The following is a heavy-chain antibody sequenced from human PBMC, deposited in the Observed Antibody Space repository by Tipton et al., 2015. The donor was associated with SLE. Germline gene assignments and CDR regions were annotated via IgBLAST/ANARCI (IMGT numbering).Heavy chain of an antibody. Sequence: TLSLTCTVSGGSISSGSYYWGWIRQPPGKGLEWIGYVSDSGSTNYNPSLKSRVTISLDASKNQFSLRLSSVTAADTAVYYCARAITMMGTGFYYNYYYMDVWGKGTTVTVSS. D-gene: IGHD3-22*01. CDR1: GGSISSGSYY. J-gene: IGHJ6*03. CDR3: ARAITMMGTGFYYNYYYMDV. V-gene: IGHV4-61*01. CDR2: VSDSGST.